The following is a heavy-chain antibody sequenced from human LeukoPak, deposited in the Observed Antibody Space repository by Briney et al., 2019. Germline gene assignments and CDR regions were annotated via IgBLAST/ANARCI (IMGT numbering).Heavy chain of an antibody. J-gene: IGHJ4*02. V-gene: IGHV4-34*01. CDR3: ARGSIVVVPAAHYFDY. CDR1: GGSFSGYY. D-gene: IGHD2-2*01. Sequence: SETLSLTCAVYGGSFSGYYWSWIRQPPGKGLEWIGEINHSGSTNYNPSLKSRVTISVDTSKSQFSLKLSSVTAADTAVYYCARGSIVVVPAAHYFDYWGQGTLVTVSS. CDR2: INHSGST.